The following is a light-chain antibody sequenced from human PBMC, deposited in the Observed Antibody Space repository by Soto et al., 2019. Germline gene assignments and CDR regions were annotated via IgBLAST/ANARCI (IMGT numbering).Light chain of an antibody. Sequence: IVLTQSPGTLSLSPGDRATLSCRASQSVGTLYLAWYQQKPGQAPRLLISGTSTRATGIPARFSGSGSGTEFTLTISSLQPEDFAVYYCQQYYNWPRTFGQGTKVDTK. CDR2: GTS. CDR1: QSVGTLY. CDR3: QQYYNWPRT. V-gene: IGKV3D-15*01. J-gene: IGKJ1*01.